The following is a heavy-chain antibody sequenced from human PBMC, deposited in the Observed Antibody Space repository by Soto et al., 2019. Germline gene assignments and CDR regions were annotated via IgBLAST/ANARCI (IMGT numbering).Heavy chain of an antibody. CDR3: ARARYYDYVWGSYFGNWFDP. D-gene: IGHD3-16*01. V-gene: IGHV3-30-3*01. CDR2: ISYDGSNK. Sequence: GGSLRLSCAASGFTFSSYAMHWVRQAPGKGLEWVAVISYDGSNKYYADSVKGRFTISRDNSKNTLYLQMNSLRAEDTAVYYCARARYYDYVWGSYFGNWFDPWGQGTRVTVSS. J-gene: IGHJ5*02. CDR1: GFTFSSYA.